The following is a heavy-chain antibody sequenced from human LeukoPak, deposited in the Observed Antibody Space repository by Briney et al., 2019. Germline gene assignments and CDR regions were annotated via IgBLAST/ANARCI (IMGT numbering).Heavy chain of an antibody. V-gene: IGHV4-4*07. J-gene: IGHJ4*02. D-gene: IGHD7-27*01. CDR1: GGSISSSY. Sequence: SETLSLTCTVSGGSISSSYWSWIRQPAGKGLEWMGRIYTSGSTNYNPSLKSRVTMSVDTSENQFSLKVSSVTAADTAVYYCAKDSGDHFDYWGQGTLVTVSS. CDR2: IYTSGST. CDR3: AKDSGDHFDY.